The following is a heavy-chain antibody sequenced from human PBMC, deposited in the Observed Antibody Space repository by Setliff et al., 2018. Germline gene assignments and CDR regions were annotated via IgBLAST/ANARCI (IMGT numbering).Heavy chain of an antibody. V-gene: IGHV1-18*01. CDR1: GYTFSDFG. J-gene: IGHJ4*02. CDR2: ISPYTGRT. CDR3: ERLVRYCTTTSCQRTSGDDF. Sequence: GASVKVSCKASGYTFSDFGISWVRLAPGQGLEWMGWISPYTGRTFYAPHFQDRVIMTTDTTTNTAYLDLRSLRSDDTAVYYCERLVRYCTTTSCQRTSGDDFWGQGTLVTVSS. D-gene: IGHD2-2*01.